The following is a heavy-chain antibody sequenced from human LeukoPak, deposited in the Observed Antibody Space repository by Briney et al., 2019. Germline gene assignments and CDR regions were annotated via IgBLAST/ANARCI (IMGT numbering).Heavy chain of an antibody. CDR1: GFTFSSYA. CDR3: ASGSGSYRTPYYYMDV. J-gene: IGHJ6*03. V-gene: IGHV3-53*01. Sequence: GGSLRLSCAASGFTFSSYAMNWVRQAPGKGLEWVSGIYSGGSTYYADSVKGRFTISRDNSKNTLYLQMNSLRAEDTAVYYCASGSGSYRTPYYYMDVWGTGTTVTVSS. CDR2: IYSGGST. D-gene: IGHD3-10*01.